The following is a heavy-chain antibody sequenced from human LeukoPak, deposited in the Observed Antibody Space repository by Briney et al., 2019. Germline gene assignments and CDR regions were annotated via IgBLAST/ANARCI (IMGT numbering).Heavy chain of an antibody. CDR3: AISTAMVIGAFDI. Sequence: PGESLKISCKGSGYSFTSYWIGWVRQMPGKGLEWMGIIYPGDSDTRYSPSFQGQVTISADKSISTAYLPWSSLKASDTAMYYCAISTAMVIGAFDIWGQGTMVTVSS. J-gene: IGHJ3*02. V-gene: IGHV5-51*01. CDR1: GYSFTSYW. D-gene: IGHD5-18*01. CDR2: IYPGDSDT.